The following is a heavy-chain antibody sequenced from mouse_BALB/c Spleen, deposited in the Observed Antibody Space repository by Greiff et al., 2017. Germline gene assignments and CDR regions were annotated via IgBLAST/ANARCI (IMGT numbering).Heavy chain of an antibody. CDR3: ARYPHYGSSFYAMDY. D-gene: IGHD1-1*01. CDR1: GDSITSGY. CDR2: ISYSGST. V-gene: IGHV3-8*02. Sequence: EVQLQQSGPSLVKPSQTLSLTCSVTGDSITSGYWNWIRKFPGNKLEYMGYISYSGSTYYNPSLKSRISITRDTSKNQYYLQLNSVTTEDTATYYCARYPHYGSSFYAMDYWGQGTSVTVSS. J-gene: IGHJ4*01.